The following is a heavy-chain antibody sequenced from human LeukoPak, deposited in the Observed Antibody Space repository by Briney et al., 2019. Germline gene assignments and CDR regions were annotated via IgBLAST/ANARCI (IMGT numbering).Heavy chain of an antibody. V-gene: IGHV4-59*08. Sequence: PSETLSLTCTVSGGSISSYYWSWIRQPPGKGLEWIGYIYYSGSTNYNPSLKSRVTISVDTSKNQFSLKLSSVTAADTAVYYCARVRVTTCMDVWGLGTTVTVSS. CDR3: ARVRVTTCMDV. D-gene: IGHD4-17*01. CDR2: IYYSGST. CDR1: GGSISSYY. J-gene: IGHJ6*02.